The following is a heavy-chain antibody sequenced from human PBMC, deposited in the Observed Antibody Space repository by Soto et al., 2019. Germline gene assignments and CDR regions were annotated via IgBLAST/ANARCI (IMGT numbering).Heavy chain of an antibody. CDR2: IDPSDSYT. D-gene: IGHD6-19*01. Sequence: GSLKLSCKGSGYSFTSYWISWVRQMPGKGLEWMGRIDPSDSYTNYSPSFQGHVTIPADKSISTAYLQWSSLKASDTAMYYCARLTRGWYYYWGQGTLVTVSS. V-gene: IGHV5-10-1*01. CDR1: GYSFTSYW. J-gene: IGHJ4*02. CDR3: ARLTRGWYYY.